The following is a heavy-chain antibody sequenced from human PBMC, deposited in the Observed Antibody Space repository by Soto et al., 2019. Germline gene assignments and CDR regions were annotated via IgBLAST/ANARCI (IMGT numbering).Heavy chain of an antibody. V-gene: IGHV1-69*13. Sequence: SVKVSCKASGGTFSSYAISWVRQAPGQGLEWMGGIIPIFGTANYAQKFQGRVTITADESTSTAYMELSSLRSEDTAVYYCARILLGDSSGYTNWFDPWGQGTQVTVSS. D-gene: IGHD3-22*01. CDR1: GGTFSSYA. CDR3: ARILLGDSSGYTNWFDP. CDR2: IIPIFGTA. J-gene: IGHJ5*02.